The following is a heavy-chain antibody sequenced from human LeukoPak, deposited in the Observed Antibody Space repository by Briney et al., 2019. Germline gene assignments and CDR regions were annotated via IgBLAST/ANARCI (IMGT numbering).Heavy chain of an antibody. CDR1: GGSISSSGYY. Sequence: SETLSLTCTVSGGSISSSGYYWSWIRQPAGTGLEWIGRIYSSGSTNYNPSLKSRVTMSVDTSKNQFSLMLNSVTAADTAVYYCARVPSGSFLDYWGQGTLVTVSS. CDR2: IYSSGST. V-gene: IGHV4-61*02. J-gene: IGHJ4*02. D-gene: IGHD1-26*01. CDR3: ARVPSGSFLDY.